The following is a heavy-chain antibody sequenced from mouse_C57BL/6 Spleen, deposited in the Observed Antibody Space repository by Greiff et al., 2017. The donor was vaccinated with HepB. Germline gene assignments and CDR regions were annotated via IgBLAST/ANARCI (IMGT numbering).Heavy chain of an antibody. D-gene: IGHD4-1*01. Sequence: EVQLQQSGPELVKPGASVKIPCKASGYTFTDYNMDWVTQSHGKSLEWIGDINPNNGGTIYNQKFKGKATLTVDKSSSTAYMELRSLTSEDTAVYYCARSCWDIDAMDYWGQGTSGTVSS. CDR1: GYTFTDYN. CDR2: INPNNGGT. V-gene: IGHV1-18*01. CDR3: ARSCWDIDAMDY. J-gene: IGHJ4*01.